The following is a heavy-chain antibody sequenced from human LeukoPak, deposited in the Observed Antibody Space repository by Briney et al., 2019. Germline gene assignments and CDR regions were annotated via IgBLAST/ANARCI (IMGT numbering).Heavy chain of an antibody. Sequence: GGSLRLSCAASGFTFSSYSMNWVRQAPGKGLEWVSSISSSSSYIYYADSVKGRFTISRDNAKNSLYLQMNSLRAEDTAVYYCASFPHGPYSGSHDYWGQGTRVTVSS. CDR2: ISSSSSYI. CDR1: GFTFSSYS. D-gene: IGHD1-26*01. J-gene: IGHJ4*02. V-gene: IGHV3-21*04. CDR3: ASFPHGPYSGSHDY.